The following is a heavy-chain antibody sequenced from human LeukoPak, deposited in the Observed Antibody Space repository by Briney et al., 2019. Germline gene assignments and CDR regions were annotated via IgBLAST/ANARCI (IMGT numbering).Heavy chain of an antibody. CDR1: GFTFSSYA. CDR2: ISYDGSNK. CDR3: ARDRDNDYGGNAPDY. V-gene: IGHV3-30*04. J-gene: IGHJ4*02. D-gene: IGHD4-23*01. Sequence: GGSLRLSCAASGFTFSSYAMHWVRQAPGKGLEWVAVISYDGSNKYYADSVKGRFTISRDNSKNTLHLQMNSLRAEDTAVYYCARDRDNDYGGNAPDYWGQGTLVTVSS.